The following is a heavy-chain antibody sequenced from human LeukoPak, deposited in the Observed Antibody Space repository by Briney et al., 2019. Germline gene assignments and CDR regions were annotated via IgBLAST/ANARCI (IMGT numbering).Heavy chain of an antibody. CDR3: ARDWWPTRGYCDY. D-gene: IGHD2-15*01. CDR1: GGSISSFY. J-gene: IGHJ4*01. Sequence: PSETLSLTCTVSGGSISSFYWNWIRQPPGKGLEWIGSIYSSGSTDYNPSLKSRVTISLDTSRNQFSLRLSSVVAADTAVYYCARDWWPTRGYCDYWGHGTLVTVSS. CDR2: IYSSGST. V-gene: IGHV4-59*01.